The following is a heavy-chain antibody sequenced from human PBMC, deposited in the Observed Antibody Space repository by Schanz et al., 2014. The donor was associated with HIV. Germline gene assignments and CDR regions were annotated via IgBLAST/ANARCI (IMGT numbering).Heavy chain of an antibody. CDR3: ARGATTYSSGYYYPDY. Sequence: VQLVESGGGVVQPGRSPTLSCAASGFTFSKYGMHWVRQAPGKGLEWVASIKQDGGEKHYVASVKGRFTISRDNVKNSLYLQMSSLRAEDTAVYYCARGATTYSSGYYYPDYWGQGTLVTVSS. CDR2: IKQDGGEK. D-gene: IGHD3-22*01. J-gene: IGHJ4*02. CDR1: GFTFSKYG. V-gene: IGHV3-7*01.